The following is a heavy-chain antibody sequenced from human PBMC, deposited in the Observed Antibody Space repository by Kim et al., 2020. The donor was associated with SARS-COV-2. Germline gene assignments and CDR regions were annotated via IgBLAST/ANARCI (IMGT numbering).Heavy chain of an antibody. V-gene: IGHV3-7*03. D-gene: IGHD6-13*01. CDR1: GFTFTNSW. CDR3: ARDAAGYTPFDY. Sequence: GGSLRLSCVASGFTFTNSWMGWVRQAPGKGLEWVANIKRNGSAIFYVDSVKGRFTISRDNAKNSVCLQMDSLRPEDTAVYYCARDAAGYTPFDYWGQGTLVTVSS. J-gene: IGHJ4*02. CDR2: IKRNGSAI.